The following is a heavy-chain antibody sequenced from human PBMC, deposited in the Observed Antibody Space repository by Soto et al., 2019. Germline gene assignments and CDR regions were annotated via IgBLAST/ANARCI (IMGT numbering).Heavy chain of an antibody. V-gene: IGHV3-48*03. CDR2: ISSSGSTI. CDR1: GFTFSSYE. D-gene: IGHD4-17*01. CDR3: ARGLKTMTTVVTVLFDY. J-gene: IGHJ4*02. Sequence: GSLRLSCAASGFTFSSYEMNWVRQAPGKGLEWVSYISSSGSTIYYADSVKGRFTISRDNAKNSLYLQMNSLRAEDTAVYYCARGLKTMTTVVTVLFDYWGQGTLVTVSS.